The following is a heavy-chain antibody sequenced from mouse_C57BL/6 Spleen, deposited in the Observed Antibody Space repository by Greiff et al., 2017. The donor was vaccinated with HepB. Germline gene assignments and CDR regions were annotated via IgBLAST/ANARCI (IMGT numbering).Heavy chain of an antibody. Sequence: VQLQQSGAELVKPGASVKISCKASGYAFSSYWMNWVKQRPGKGLEWIGQIYPGDGDTNYNGKFKGKATLTADKSSSTAYMQLSSLTSEDSAVYFCARGGSGDYGGYYAMDYWGQGTSVTVSS. J-gene: IGHJ4*01. CDR3: ARGGSGDYGGYYAMDY. D-gene: IGHD2-4*01. CDR1: GYAFSSYW. V-gene: IGHV1-80*01. CDR2: IYPGDGDT.